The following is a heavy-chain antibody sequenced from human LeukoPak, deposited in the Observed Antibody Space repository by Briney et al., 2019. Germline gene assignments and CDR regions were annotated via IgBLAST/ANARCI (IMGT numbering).Heavy chain of an antibody. V-gene: IGHV3-33*01. Sequence: GGSLRLSCAASGFTFSTYGMHWVRQAPGKGLEWVAVIWYDGSNKYYAGSVKGRFTISRDNSKNTLSLQMNSLRAEDTAVYYCARAVGPFDIWGQGTMVTVSS. CDR2: IWYDGSNK. CDR1: GFTFSTYG. J-gene: IGHJ3*02. CDR3: ARAVGPFDI.